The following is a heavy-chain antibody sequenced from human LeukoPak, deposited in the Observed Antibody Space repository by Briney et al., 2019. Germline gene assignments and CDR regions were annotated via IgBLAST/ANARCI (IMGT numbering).Heavy chain of an antibody. CDR3: ARPPYYDFWNGYYADY. D-gene: IGHD3-3*01. J-gene: IGHJ4*02. V-gene: IGHV5-51*01. CDR2: IYLGDSDT. CDR1: GSELTTYW. Sequence: GESLKISCKGSGSELTTYWIGWVRQMPGKGLEWMGIIYLGDSDTRYSPSFQGQVTISVDKSINTAYLQWSSLKASDTAMYYCARPPYYDFWNGYYADYWGQGTLVTVSS.